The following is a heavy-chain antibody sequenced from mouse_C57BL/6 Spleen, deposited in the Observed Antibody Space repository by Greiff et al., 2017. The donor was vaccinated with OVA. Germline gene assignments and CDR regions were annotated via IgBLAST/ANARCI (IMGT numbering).Heavy chain of an antibody. J-gene: IGHJ4*01. CDR2: IDPEDGET. V-gene: IGHV14-2*01. Sequence: VQLKQPGAELVKPGASVKLSCTASGFNIKDYYMHWVKQRTEQGLEWIGRIDPEDGETKYAPKFQGKATITADTSSNTAYLHLSSLTSEDTAVYDGAECGSNYVGAMDYWGQGTSVTVSS. CDR3: AECGSNYVGAMDY. CDR1: GFNIKDYY. D-gene: IGHD2-5*01.